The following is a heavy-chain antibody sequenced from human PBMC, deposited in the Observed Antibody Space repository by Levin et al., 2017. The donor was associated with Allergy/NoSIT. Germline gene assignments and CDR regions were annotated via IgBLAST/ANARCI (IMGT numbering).Heavy chain of an antibody. D-gene: IGHD4-11*01. Sequence: PGGSLRLSCAASGFTFSNYTMNWVRQAPGKGLEWVSSISDSSNYIYYADSVKGRFTISRDNAKNSLYLQMNSLRAEDTAIYYCARDGWGFTVPNWFDPWGQGTLVTVSS. CDR1: GFTFSNYT. V-gene: IGHV3-21*01. J-gene: IGHJ5*02. CDR3: ARDGWGFTVPNWFDP. CDR2: ISDSSNYI.